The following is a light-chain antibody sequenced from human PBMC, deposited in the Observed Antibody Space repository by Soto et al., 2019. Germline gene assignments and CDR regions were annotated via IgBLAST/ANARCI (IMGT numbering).Light chain of an antibody. Sequence: NFMLPQPHSVSESPGKTLSISCTRSSGSIANNYVQWYQQRPGSAPTTVIYENNQRLSGVPDRFSGSTDGSSNSASLTISGLQTEDEADYCCQSYDSDFVVFGGGTKLTVL. V-gene: IGLV6-57*04. CDR1: SGSIANNY. CDR3: QSYDSDFVV. J-gene: IGLJ2*01. CDR2: ENN.